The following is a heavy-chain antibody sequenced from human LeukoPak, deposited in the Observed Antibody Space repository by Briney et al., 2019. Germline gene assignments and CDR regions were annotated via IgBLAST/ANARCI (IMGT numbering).Heavy chain of an antibody. V-gene: IGHV3-15*01. J-gene: IGHJ4*02. D-gene: IGHD3-22*01. CDR3: TKYDTSVNFDY. Sequence: GGSLRLSCVASGFTFTNAWMSWVRHAPGKGLEWVGHIKSKTDGGTTDYAAPVKGRFIISRDDSKHTLYLQMNSLKTDDTAVYYCTKYDTSVNFDYWRQGTLVTVSS. CDR1: GFTFTNAW. CDR2: IKSKTDGGTT.